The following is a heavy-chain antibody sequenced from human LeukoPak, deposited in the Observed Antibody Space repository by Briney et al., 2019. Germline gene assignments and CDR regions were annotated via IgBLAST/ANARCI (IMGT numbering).Heavy chain of an antibody. CDR1: GYTFTSYD. J-gene: IGHJ4*02. CDR2: MNPNSGNT. V-gene: IGHV1-8*01. Sequence: ASVKVSCKASGYTFTSYDINWVRQATGQGLEWMGWMNPNSGNTGYAQKFQGRVIMTRNTSISTAYMELSSLRSEDTAVYYCARGMRWLQSLYYWGQGTLVTVSS. D-gene: IGHD5-24*01. CDR3: ARGMRWLQSLYY.